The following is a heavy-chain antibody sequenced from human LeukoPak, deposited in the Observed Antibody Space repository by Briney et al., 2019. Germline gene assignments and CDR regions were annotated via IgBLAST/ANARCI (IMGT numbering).Heavy chain of an antibody. V-gene: IGHV3-23*01. J-gene: IGHJ3*01. CDR3: ARENNAGDAFDF. CDR1: GFTFSSFA. CDR2: MSGDATST. Sequence: GGSLRLSCAASGFTFSSFAMNWVRQAPGKGLEWVSTMSGDATSTYYADSVKGRFTISRDNSKNTLYLQMNSLRAEDTAVYYCARENNAGDAFDFWGQGTVVTVSS. D-gene: IGHD1-14*01.